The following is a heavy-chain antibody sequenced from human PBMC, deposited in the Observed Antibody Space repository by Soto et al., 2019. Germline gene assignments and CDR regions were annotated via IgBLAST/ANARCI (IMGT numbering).Heavy chain of an antibody. J-gene: IGHJ5*02. CDR1: GYTFTSYG. CDR2: ISAYNGNT. D-gene: IGHD5-18*01. CDR3: ARSPAMVFSAWFDP. Sequence: ASVKVSCKASGYTFTSYGISWVRHAPGQGLEWMGWISAYNGNTNYAQKLQGRVTMTTDTSTSTAYMELRSLRSDDTAVYYCARSPAMVFSAWFDPWGQGTLVTVSS. V-gene: IGHV1-18*01.